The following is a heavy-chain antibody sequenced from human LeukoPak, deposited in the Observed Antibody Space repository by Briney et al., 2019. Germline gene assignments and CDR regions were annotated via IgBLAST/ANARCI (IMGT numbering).Heavy chain of an antibody. J-gene: IGHJ4*02. D-gene: IGHD3-22*01. CDR3: AKATYYYDSSGPEFDY. CDR1: GFTFSSYG. CDR2: IRYDGSNK. Sequence: GGSLRLSCAASGFTFSSYGMHWVRQAPGKGLEWVAFIRYDGSNKYYADSVKGRFTISRDNSKNTLYLQMNGLRAEDTAVYYCAKATYYYDSSGPEFDYWGQGTLVTVSS. V-gene: IGHV3-30*02.